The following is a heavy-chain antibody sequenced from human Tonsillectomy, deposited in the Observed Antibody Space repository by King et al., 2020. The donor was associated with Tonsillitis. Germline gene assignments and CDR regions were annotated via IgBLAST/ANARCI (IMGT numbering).Heavy chain of an antibody. CDR2: IYTSGST. CDR1: GGSISSGSYY. CDR3: ERGYYVDYVVANWYFDL. V-gene: IGHV4-61*02. Sequence: VQLQESGPGLVKPSQTLSLTCTVSGGSISSGSYYWSWIRQPAGKGLEWIGRIYTSGSTNYNPSLKSRVTMSVDTSKNQFSLKLSSVTAADTAVYYCERGYYVDYVVANWYFDLWGRGTLVTVSS. D-gene: IGHD4-17*01. J-gene: IGHJ2*01.